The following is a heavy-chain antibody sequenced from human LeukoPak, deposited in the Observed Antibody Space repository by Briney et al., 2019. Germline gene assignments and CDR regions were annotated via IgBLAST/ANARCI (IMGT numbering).Heavy chain of an antibody. CDR1: GFTFSDYY. V-gene: IGHV3-74*01. CDR2: INSDGSST. Sequence: PGGSLRLSCAASGFTFSDYYMSWIRQAPGKGLVWVSRINSDGSSTSYADSVKGRFTISRDNAKNTLYLQMNSLRAEDTAVYYCARDRSSSWYTGRFDPWGQGTLVTVSS. J-gene: IGHJ5*02. D-gene: IGHD6-13*01. CDR3: ARDRSSSWYTGRFDP.